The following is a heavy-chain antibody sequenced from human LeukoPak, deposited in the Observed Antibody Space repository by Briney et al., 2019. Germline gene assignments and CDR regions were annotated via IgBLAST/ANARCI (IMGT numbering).Heavy chain of an antibody. J-gene: IGHJ4*02. V-gene: IGHV3-30-3*01. Sequence: GGSLRLSCAASGFTFSSYAMHWVRQAPGKGLEWVAAISYDGSNKYYADSVKGRFTISRDNSKNTLYLQMNSLRAEDTAVYYCARDGPGEYTAARMNFDYWGQGTLVTVSS. D-gene: IGHD6-6*01. CDR1: GFTFSSYA. CDR2: ISYDGSNK. CDR3: ARDGPGEYTAARMNFDY.